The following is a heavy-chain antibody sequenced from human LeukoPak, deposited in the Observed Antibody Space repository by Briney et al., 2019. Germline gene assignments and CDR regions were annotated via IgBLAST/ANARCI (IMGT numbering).Heavy chain of an antibody. J-gene: IGHJ4*02. Sequence: RSQTLSLTCAISGDSVSSNSAAWNWIRQSPSRGLEWLGRTYYRSKWYNDYAVSVKSRITINPDTSKNQFSLQLNSVTPEDTAVYYCARRTRHCSGGSCYPEPFDYWGQGTLVTVSS. CDR3: ARRTRHCSGGSCYPEPFDY. CDR1: GDSVSSNSAA. D-gene: IGHD2-15*01. V-gene: IGHV6-1*01. CDR2: TYYRSKWYN.